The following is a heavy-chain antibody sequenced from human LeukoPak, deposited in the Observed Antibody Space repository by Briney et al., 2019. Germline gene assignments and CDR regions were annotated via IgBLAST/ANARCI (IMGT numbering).Heavy chain of an antibody. D-gene: IGHD5-18*01. CDR1: GFTVSSNY. CDR2: IYSGGST. Sequence: PGGSLRLSCAASGFTVSSNYMSWVRQAPGKGLEWVSVIYSGGSTYYADSVKGRFTISRDNSKNTLYLQMNSLRAEDTAVYYCASYYSYGYQGLGFDYWGQGTLVTVSS. J-gene: IGHJ4*02. CDR3: ASYYSYGYQGLGFDY. V-gene: IGHV3-66*01.